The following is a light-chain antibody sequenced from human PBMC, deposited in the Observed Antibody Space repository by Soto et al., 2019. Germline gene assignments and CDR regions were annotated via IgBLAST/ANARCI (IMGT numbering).Light chain of an antibody. CDR3: AAWDDSLNGPHVV. CDR2: SNN. J-gene: IGLJ2*01. V-gene: IGLV1-44*01. CDR1: SSNIGSNT. Sequence: QSVLTQPPSASGTPGQRVTISCSGSSSNIGSNTVNWYQQLPGTAPKLPIYSNNQRPSGVPDRFSGSKSGTSASLAISGLQSEDEADYYCAAWDDSLNGPHVVFGGGTKLTVL.